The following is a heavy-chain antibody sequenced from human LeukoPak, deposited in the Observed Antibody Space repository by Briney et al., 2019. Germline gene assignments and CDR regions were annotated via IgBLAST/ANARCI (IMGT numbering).Heavy chain of an antibody. CDR1: GFTFSSYA. CDR3: AREGFCGGDCPGYFDL. Sequence: PGGSLRLSCAASGFTFSSYAMSWVRQAPGKGLEWVSAIDTAGNTYFPGSVKGRFIISRENAENSLYLQMNSLGAGDTAMYYCAREGFCGGDCPGYFDLWGRGTLVTVSS. V-gene: IGHV3-13*01. J-gene: IGHJ2*01. CDR2: IDTAGNT. D-gene: IGHD2-21*02.